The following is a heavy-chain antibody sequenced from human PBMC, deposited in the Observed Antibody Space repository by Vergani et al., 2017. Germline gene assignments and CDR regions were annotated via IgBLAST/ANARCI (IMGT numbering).Heavy chain of an antibody. J-gene: IGHJ4*02. CDR2: IIPIFGIA. Sequence: QVQLVQSGAEVKKPGSSVKVSCKASGGTFSSYAISWVRQAPGEGREWMGRIIPIFGIANYAQKFQGRVTITADESTSTAYMMLSSLRSEDAAVYYCAGAGVLLWFGELLRWGQGTLVTVSS. D-gene: IGHD3-10*01. V-gene: IGHV1-69*13. CDR1: GGTFSSYA. CDR3: AGAGVLLWFGELLR.